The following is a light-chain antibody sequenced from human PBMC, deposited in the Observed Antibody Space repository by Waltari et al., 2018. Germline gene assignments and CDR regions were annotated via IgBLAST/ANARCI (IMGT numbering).Light chain of an antibody. V-gene: IGLV2-8*01. CDR3: NSYANTNTFVL. J-gene: IGLJ2*01. CDR2: DVS. Sequence: QSALTQPPSASGSPGQSVSIPCPGTSSDVGTYNAVSWSQQHPGKAPQLIIYDVSERPSGVPDRFSGSKSANTASLTVSGLQAEDEADYYCNSYANTNTFVLFAGGTKVTVL. CDR1: SSDVGTYNA.